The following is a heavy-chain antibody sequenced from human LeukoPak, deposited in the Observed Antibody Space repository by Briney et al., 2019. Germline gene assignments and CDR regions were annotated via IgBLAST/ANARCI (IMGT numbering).Heavy chain of an antibody. V-gene: IGHV3-11*05. Sequence: PGGSLRLSCAASGFTFSDYYMSWIRQAPGKGLEWVSYISSSSSYTNYADSVKGRFTISRDNAKNSLYMQMNSLRAEDTAVYYCARDFGYCSSTSCYGPLDYWGQGTLVTVAS. J-gene: IGHJ4*02. CDR3: ARDFGYCSSTSCYGPLDY. D-gene: IGHD2-2*01. CDR1: GFTFSDYY. CDR2: ISSSSSYT.